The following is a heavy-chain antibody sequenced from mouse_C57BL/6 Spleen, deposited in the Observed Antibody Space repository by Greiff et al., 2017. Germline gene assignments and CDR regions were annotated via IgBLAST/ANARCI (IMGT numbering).Heavy chain of an antibody. V-gene: IGHV5-15*01. Sequence: EVQRVESGGGLVQPGGSLKLSCAASGFTFSDYGMAWVRQAPRKGPEWVAFISNLAYSIYYADTVTGRFTISRENAKNTQYLEMSSLRSEDTAMYYCARHGGAMDYWGQGTSVTVSS. J-gene: IGHJ4*01. CDR2: ISNLAYSI. CDR3: ARHGGAMDY. CDR1: GFTFSDYG.